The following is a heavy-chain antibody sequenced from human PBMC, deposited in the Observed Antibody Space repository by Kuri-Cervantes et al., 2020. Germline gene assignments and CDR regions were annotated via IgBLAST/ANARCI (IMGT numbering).Heavy chain of an antibody. Sequence: ASVKVSCKASGYTFTSYGISWVRQAPGQGLEWMGWISAYNGNTNYAQKLQGRVTMTTDTSTRTAYMELSSLRSEDTAVYYCARARRVGYYYYYGMDVWGQGTTVTVSS. V-gene: IGHV1-18*01. CDR1: GYTFTSYG. CDR3: ARARRVGYYYYYGMDV. J-gene: IGHJ6*02. D-gene: IGHD1-26*01. CDR2: ISAYNGNT.